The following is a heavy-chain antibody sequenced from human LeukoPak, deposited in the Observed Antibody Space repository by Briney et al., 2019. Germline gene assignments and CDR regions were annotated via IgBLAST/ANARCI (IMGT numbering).Heavy chain of an antibody. CDR3: ARPPHSLVTGSGWYRWYFDL. D-gene: IGHD6-19*01. V-gene: IGHV4-39*01. Sequence: PSETLSLTCTVSGGSISSSSYYWGWIRQPPGKGLEWIGSIYYSGSTYYNPSLNSRVTISVDTSRNQFSLKLSSVTAADTAVYYCARPPHSLVTGSGWYRWYFDLWGRGTLVTVSS. J-gene: IGHJ2*01. CDR2: IYYSGST. CDR1: GGSISSSSYY.